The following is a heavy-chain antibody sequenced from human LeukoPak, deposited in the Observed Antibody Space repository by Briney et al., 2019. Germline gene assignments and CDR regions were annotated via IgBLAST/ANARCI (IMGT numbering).Heavy chain of an antibody. CDR2: INPSGNT. J-gene: IGHJ4*02. Sequence: PSQTLSLTCTVSGGSISSGNFDWSWIRQPAGKGLEWIGRINPSGNTNYNPSLKSRVTISVDTSKNQFSLKLSSVTAADTAVYYCARRASGYSFFDYWGQGTLVTVSS. V-gene: IGHV4-61*02. CDR3: ARRASGYSFFDY. D-gene: IGHD3-22*01. CDR1: GGSISSGNFD.